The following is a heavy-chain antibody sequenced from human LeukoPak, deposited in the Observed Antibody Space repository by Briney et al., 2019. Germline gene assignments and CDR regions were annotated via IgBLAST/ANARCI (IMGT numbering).Heavy chain of an antibody. V-gene: IGHV1-18*01. J-gene: IGHJ4*02. CDR1: GYTFPSYG. CDR3: ARGPIAAAGDY. CDR2: INANNGNT. D-gene: IGHD6-13*01. Sequence: ASVKVSCKASGYTFPSYGITWVRQAPAQGREWMGWINANNGNTNYAQNLQGRVTMTRDTSTSTAYMELRSLRSDDTAVYYCARGPIAAAGDYWGQGTLVTVSS.